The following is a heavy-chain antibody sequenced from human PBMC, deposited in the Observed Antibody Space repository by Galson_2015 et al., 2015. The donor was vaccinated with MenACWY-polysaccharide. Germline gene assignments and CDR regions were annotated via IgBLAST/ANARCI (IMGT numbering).Heavy chain of an antibody. CDR3: ARHKTTVTTFDY. CDR1: GGSISNYF. Sequence: SETLSLTCTVSGGSISNYFWSWIRQPPGKGLEWIGYISYTGSTKYNPSLKSRVTISVDTSKNQFSLKLSSLTAADTAVYYCARHKTTVTTFDYWGQGTLVTVSS. V-gene: IGHV4-59*08. D-gene: IGHD4-17*01. CDR2: ISYTGST. J-gene: IGHJ4*02.